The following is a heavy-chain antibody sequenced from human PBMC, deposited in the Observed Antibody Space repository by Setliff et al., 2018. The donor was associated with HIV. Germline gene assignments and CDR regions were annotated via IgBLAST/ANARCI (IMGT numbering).Heavy chain of an antibody. V-gene: IGHV1-69*13. CDR2: IIPLFGTP. CDR1: GGTFSTYA. Sequence: SVKVSCKSSGGTFSTYAISWVRQAPGQGLEWMGTIIPLFGTPNFAQKFQGRVTIIADESTATAYMDLSSLRSEDTALYYCAVDPGGDGYSSGYAFDIWGQGTMVTVSS. J-gene: IGHJ3*02. CDR3: AVDPGGDGYSSGYAFDI. D-gene: IGHD2-21*01.